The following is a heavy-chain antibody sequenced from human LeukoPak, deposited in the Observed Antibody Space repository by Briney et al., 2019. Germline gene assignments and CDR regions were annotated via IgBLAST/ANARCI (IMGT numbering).Heavy chain of an antibody. J-gene: IGHJ5*01. V-gene: IGHV1-69*05. CDR3: ARPGQGDFWSGTLAS. CDR1: GGPFSSYA. CDR2: TVPTFGRA. D-gene: IGHD3-3*01. Sequence: ASVKVSCKASGGPFSSYAISWVRQAPGHGLEWMGRTVPTFGRANYEQKFQGRVTITTDESRSTAYMELSSLRSEDTAVYYCARPGQGDFWSGTLASWGQGTLVTVSS.